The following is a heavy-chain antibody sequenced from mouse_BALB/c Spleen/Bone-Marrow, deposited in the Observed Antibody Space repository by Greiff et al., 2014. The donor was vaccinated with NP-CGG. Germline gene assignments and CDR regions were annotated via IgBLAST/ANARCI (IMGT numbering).Heavy chain of an antibody. D-gene: IGHD1-1*01. CDR1: GFNIKDTY. CDR3: GRYRYYGSSYAMDY. V-gene: IGHV14-3*02. J-gene: IGHJ4*01. Sequence: EVQLVESGAELVKPGASVKLSCTASGFNIKDTYMYWVKQRPEQGLEWIGRIDPAIINTKYDPKFQGKATITADTSSNTAYLQLSSLTSEGTAVCYCGRYRYYGSSYAMDYWGQGTSVTVSS. CDR2: IDPAIINT.